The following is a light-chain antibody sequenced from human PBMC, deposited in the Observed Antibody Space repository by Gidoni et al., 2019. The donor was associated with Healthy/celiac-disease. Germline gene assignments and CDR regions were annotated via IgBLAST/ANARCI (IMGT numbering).Light chain of an antibody. CDR2: GAS. CDR3: QQYNNWPYT. Sequence: EIAMTQSPATMSVSPGERATLSCRASQSVSSNLAWYQQKPGQAPRLLIYGASTRATGIPAMFSGRASGTEFTLTISSLPSEYFAVYYCQQYNNWPYTFGQGTKLEIK. V-gene: IGKV3-15*01. CDR1: QSVSSN. J-gene: IGKJ2*01.